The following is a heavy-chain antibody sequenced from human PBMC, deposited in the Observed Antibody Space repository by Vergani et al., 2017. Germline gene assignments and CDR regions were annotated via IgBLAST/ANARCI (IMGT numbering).Heavy chain of an antibody. CDR3: AKEWAYYGDYRYFDL. CDR2: IWYDGSNK. J-gene: IGHJ2*01. D-gene: IGHD4-17*01. V-gene: IGHV3-33*06. Sequence: QVQLVESGGGVVQPGRSLRLSCAASGFTFSSYGMHWVRQAPGKGLEWVAVIWYDGSNKYYADSVKGRFTISRDNSKNTLYLQMNSLRAEDTAVYYGAKEWAYYGDYRYFDLWGRGTLVTVSS. CDR1: GFTFSSYG.